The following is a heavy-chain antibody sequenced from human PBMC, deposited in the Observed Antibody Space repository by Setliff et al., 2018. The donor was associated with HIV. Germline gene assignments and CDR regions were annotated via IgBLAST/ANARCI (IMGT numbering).Heavy chain of an antibody. CDR1: GFTFTTYW. D-gene: IGHD1-26*01. Sequence: LRLSCAASGFTFTTYWMSWVRQSPGKGLEWVANINQNGREKYYVDSVKGRFTISRDNVKNSLYLQMNSLRGEDTAVYYCARDDPAGGIDYWGQGTLVTVSS. CDR2: INQNGREK. V-gene: IGHV3-7*01. J-gene: IGHJ4*02. CDR3: ARDDPAGGIDY.